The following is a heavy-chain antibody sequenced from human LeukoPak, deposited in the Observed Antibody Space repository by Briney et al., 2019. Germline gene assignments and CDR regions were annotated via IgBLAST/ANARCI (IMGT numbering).Heavy chain of an antibody. V-gene: IGHV4-34*01. CDR3: ARAPTHSIVVVSAATPELRQADGYFDY. J-gene: IGHJ4*02. Sequence: SETLSLTCAVYGGSFSGYYWSWIRQPPGKGLEWIREINHSGSTNYNPSLKSRVTISVDTSKNQFSLKLSSVTAADTAVYYCARAPTHSIVVVSAATPELRQADGYFDYWGQGTLVTVSS. D-gene: IGHD2-2*01. CDR2: INHSGST. CDR1: GGSFSGYY.